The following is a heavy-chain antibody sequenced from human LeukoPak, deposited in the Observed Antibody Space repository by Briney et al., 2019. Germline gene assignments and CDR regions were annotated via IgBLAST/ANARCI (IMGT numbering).Heavy chain of an antibody. V-gene: IGHV3-7*03. D-gene: IGHD2-2*01. J-gene: IGHJ6*02. CDR3: ARFKDPLPMSYGMER. CDR1: GLIFSSHA. Sequence: GGSLRLSCAASGLIFSSHAMHWVRQAPGKGLEWVANIKQDGSEKYYVDSVKGRFTISRDNAKNSLYLQMNSLRAEDTAVYYCARFKDPLPMSYGMERRGPGAKVTV. CDR2: IKQDGSEK.